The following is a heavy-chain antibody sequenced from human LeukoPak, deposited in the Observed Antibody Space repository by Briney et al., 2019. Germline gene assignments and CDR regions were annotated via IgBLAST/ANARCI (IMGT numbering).Heavy chain of an antibody. CDR3: ARASTIVVVPAAWDYYYGMDV. D-gene: IGHD2-2*01. J-gene: IGHJ6*02. CDR2: TYYRSKWYN. CDR1: GDSVSSNSTA. Sequence: SQTLSLTCAISGDSVSSNSTAWNWIRQSPSRGLEWLGRTYYRSKWYNDYAVSVKSRITINPETSKNQFSLQLNSVTPEDTAVYYCARASTIVVVPAAWDYYYGMDVWGQGTTVTVSS. V-gene: IGHV6-1*01.